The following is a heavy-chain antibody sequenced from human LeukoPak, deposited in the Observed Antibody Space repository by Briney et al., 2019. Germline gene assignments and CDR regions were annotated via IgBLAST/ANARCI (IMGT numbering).Heavy chain of an antibody. D-gene: IGHD5-18*01. J-gene: IGHJ6*03. CDR3: ARRAAGYSYGYGDYNYYYYMDV. V-gene: IGHV4/OR15-8*01. Sequence: PSETLSLTCDVSGNSISNNWWSWVRQSPGKGLEWIGEIFHRGIPNYNPSFESRVTMSVDTSKNQFSLKLSSVTAADTAVYYCARRAAGYSYGYGDYNYYYYMDVWGKGTTVTVSS. CDR2: IFHRGIP. CDR1: GNSISNNW.